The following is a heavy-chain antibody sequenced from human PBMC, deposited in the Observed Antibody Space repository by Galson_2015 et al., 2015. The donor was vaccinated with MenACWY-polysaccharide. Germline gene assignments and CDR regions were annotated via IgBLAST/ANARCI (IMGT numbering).Heavy chain of an antibody. D-gene: IGHD6-13*01. Sequence: SCKASGYTFIVYYIHWMRQAPGQGLEWMGRINPNTGDTSYAQKFRGSVTMTRDTSISTAYMELTRLRSDDTAIYFCARGLVAAGTAGFDFWGQGSLVTVSS. CDR1: GYTFIVYY. J-gene: IGHJ4*02. CDR3: ARGLVAAGTAGFDF. V-gene: IGHV1-2*04. CDR2: INPNTGDT.